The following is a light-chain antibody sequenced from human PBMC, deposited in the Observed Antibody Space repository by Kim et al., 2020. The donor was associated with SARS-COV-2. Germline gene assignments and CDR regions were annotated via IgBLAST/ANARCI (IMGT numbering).Light chain of an antibody. Sequence: ETVLTQSPATLSASPGDRATLSCRASQSVRSNLAWYQQKPGQSPRLVIYGASTRATGIPDRFSGSGSGTEFTLTISSLQSEDFSVYYCQQYDDWPPNTFGQGTKLEI. J-gene: IGKJ2*01. V-gene: IGKV3-15*01. CDR3: QQYDDWPPNT. CDR2: GAS. CDR1: QSVRSN.